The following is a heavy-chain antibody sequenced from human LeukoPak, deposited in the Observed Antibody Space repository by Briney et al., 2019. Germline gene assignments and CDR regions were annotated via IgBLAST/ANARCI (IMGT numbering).Heavy chain of an antibody. Sequence: ASVKVSCKASGYTFSAYYMHWVRQAPGQGLEWMGWINPNGGTHYAQKFQGRVTMTRDTSISTAYMDLSRLRSDDTAVYYCARDITGRGGFDYWGQGTLVTVSS. V-gene: IGHV1-2*02. CDR2: INPNGGT. CDR1: GYTFSAYY. J-gene: IGHJ4*02. CDR3: ARDITGRGGFDY. D-gene: IGHD1-20*01.